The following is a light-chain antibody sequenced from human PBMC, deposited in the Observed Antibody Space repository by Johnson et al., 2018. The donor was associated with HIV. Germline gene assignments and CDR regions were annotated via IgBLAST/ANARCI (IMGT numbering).Light chain of an antibody. CDR3: GTWASSLSRI. V-gene: IGLV1-51*02. Sequence: LTQPPSVSAAPGQKVTISCSGSSSNIGNNYVSWYQQLPGTAPKLLIYENNKRPSGIPDRFSGSKSGTSATLGITGLQTGDEADYYCGTWASSLSRIFGTGTKVTVL. CDR1: SSNIGNNY. CDR2: ENN. J-gene: IGLJ1*01.